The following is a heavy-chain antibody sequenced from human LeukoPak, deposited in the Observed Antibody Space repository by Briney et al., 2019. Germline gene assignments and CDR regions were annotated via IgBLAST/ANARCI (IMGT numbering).Heavy chain of an antibody. D-gene: IGHD3-22*01. CDR2: INVNGGST. J-gene: IGHJ4*02. CDR1: GVCSDDYG. V-gene: IGHV3-20*04. Sequence: AGALLLFCAASGVCSDDYGMCSGRQAPRGGREWGSGINVNGGSTCYAHSVKSRVTISRDTSKNTLYLRINSLRAEDTAVYYCEKSYKEIVEGYKSGYYFDYWGQGTLVTVSS. CDR3: EKSYKEIVEGYKSGYYFDY.